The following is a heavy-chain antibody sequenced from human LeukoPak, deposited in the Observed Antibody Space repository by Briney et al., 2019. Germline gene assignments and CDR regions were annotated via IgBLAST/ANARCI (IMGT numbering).Heavy chain of an antibody. J-gene: IGHJ5*02. V-gene: IGHV4-59*01. CDR3: SRVSNYYDSSGPPQGWFDP. D-gene: IGHD3-22*01. CDR1: GGSISSYY. CDR2: IYYSGST. Sequence: SETLSLTCTVSGGSISSYYWSWIRQPPGKGLEWIGYIYYSGSTNYNPSLKSRVTISVDTSKNQFSLKLSSVTAADTAVYYCSRVSNYYDSSGPPQGWFDPWGQGTLVTVSS.